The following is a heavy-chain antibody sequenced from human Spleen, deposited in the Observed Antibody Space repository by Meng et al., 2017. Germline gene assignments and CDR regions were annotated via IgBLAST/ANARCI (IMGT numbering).Heavy chain of an antibody. CDR2: INANSGGT. J-gene: IGHJ4*02. V-gene: IGHV1-2*06. Sequence: ASVKVSCKASGYTFTGYYIHWVRQAPGQGLEWMGRINANSGGTNYAQKFQGRVTMTRDTSISTAYMELSRLRSDDTAVYYCARTGEGVVAATPLPFDYWGQGTLVTVSS. D-gene: IGHD2-15*01. CDR3: ARTGEGVVAATPLPFDY. CDR1: GYTFTGYY.